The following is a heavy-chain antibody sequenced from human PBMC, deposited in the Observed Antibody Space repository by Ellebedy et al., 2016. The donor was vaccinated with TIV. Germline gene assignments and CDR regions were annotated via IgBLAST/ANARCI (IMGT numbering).Heavy chain of an antibody. CDR2: INSDGSST. Sequence: GESLKISCAASGFTFSSYWMHSVRQAPGKGLVWVSRINSDGSSTSYADSVKGRFAISRDNAKNTLYLQMNSLRAEDTAVYYCARGHYYDSSGYYGHWGQGTLVTVSS. V-gene: IGHV3-74*01. CDR3: ARGHYYDSSGYYGH. D-gene: IGHD3-22*01. J-gene: IGHJ4*02. CDR1: GFTFSSYW.